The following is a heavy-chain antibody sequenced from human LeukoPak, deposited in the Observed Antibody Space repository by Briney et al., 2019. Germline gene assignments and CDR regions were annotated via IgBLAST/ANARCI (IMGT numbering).Heavy chain of an antibody. CDR2: INADGSNT. D-gene: IGHD6-6*01. CDR1: GFTFSSYW. Sequence: PGGSLRLSCAASGFTFSSYWMHWVRQAPGKGLVWVSRINADGSNTDYADSVKGRFTVSRDNAKNALYLQMNSLRAEDTAVYYCARVLGGQATSSSSWDVWGKGTTVTVSS. CDR3: ARVLGGQATSSSSWDV. V-gene: IGHV3-74*01. J-gene: IGHJ6*04.